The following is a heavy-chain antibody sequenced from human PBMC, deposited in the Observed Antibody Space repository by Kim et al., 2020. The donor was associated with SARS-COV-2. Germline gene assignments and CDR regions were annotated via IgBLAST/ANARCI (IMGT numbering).Heavy chain of an antibody. CDR3: ARGEGITGIPTAYY. V-gene: IGHV1-8*01. CDR1: GYTFNSYD. J-gene: IGHJ4*02. CDR2: MNPNSGNT. Sequence: ASVKVSCKASGYTFNSYDINWVRQATGQGLEWMGWMNPNSGNTGFAQKFQGRVTMTRDTSMSTAYMELSSLRSDDTAVYYCARGEGITGIPTAYYWGQGTLVTVSS. D-gene: IGHD1-20*01.